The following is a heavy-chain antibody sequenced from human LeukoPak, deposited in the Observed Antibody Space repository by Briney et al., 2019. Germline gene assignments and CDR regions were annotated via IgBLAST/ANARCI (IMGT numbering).Heavy chain of an antibody. CDR1: GFSFSTYA. D-gene: IGHD6-19*01. CDR2: ISGSGGYT. CDR3: AKDGSATGYYFDN. J-gene: IGHJ4*02. V-gene: IGHV3-23*01. Sequence: PGGSLRLSCAASGFSFSTYAMTWVRQAPGMGLESVSAISGSGGYTYYADSVKGRFTISRDNSKNTLYLQMNSLRAEDTAIYYCAKDGSATGYYFDNWGQGTLVTVSS.